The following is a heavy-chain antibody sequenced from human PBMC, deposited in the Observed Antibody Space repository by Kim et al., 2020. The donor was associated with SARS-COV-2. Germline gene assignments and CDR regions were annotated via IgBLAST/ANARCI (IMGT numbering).Heavy chain of an antibody. V-gene: IGHV3-48*04. CDR1: GFTFSNYG. J-gene: IGHJ6*02. Sequence: GGSLRLSCTASGFTFSNYGMNWVRQPPGKGLEWVSYISNTGTNTHYIDSVKGRFTISRDNTKNSVYLQMNSLRAEDTAVYYCVREPTRVKADLSHYGSMEDNYFYYALDVWGQGTPVTVSS. CDR2: ISNTGTNT. CDR3: VREPTRVKADLSHYGSMEDNYFYYALDV. D-gene: IGHD3-10*01.